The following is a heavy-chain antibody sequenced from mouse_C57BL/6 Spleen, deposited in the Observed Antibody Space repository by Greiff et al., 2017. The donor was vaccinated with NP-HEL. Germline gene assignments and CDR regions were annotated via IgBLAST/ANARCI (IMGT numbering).Heavy chain of an antibody. CDR1: GYTFTTYP. CDR3: ARRGSYYWYFDF. D-gene: IGHD1-1*02. V-gene: IGHV1-47*01. Sequence: QVQLQQSGAELVKPGASVKMSCKASGYTFTTYPIEWMKQNHGKSLEWIGNFHPYNDDTKYNEKFKSKATLTVDKSSSTVYLELSRLTSDDSTVYYCARRGSYYWYFDFWGTGTTVTVSS. CDR2: FHPYNDDT. J-gene: IGHJ1*03.